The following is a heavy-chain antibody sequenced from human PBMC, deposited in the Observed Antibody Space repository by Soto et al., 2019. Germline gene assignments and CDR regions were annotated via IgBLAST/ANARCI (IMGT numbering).Heavy chain of an antibody. CDR1: GYSFTSYW. J-gene: IGHJ6*01. CDR2: IDPSDSYT. D-gene: IGHD3-22*01. V-gene: IGHV5-10-1*01. CDR3: FSTMIVVASDYYSMDV. Sequence: GESLKISCKGSGYSFTSYWISWVRQMPGKGLEWMGRIDPSDSYTNYSPSFQGHVTISADKSISTAYLQWSSLKASDTAMYYCFSTMIVVASDYYSMDVWGRGTTVTVSS.